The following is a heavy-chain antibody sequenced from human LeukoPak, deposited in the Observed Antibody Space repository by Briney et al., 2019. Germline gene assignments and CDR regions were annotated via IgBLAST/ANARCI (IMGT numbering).Heavy chain of an antibody. CDR3: ARYFPRFGESFDY. Sequence: SETLSLTCTVSGVSISSDDYYWSWVRQPPGKGLEWIGYIYYNGNTYSNPSLKSRVTLSVDASKNQFSLRLTSVTAADTAVYYCARYFPRFGESFDYWGQGTLVTVSS. V-gene: IGHV4-30-4*08. J-gene: IGHJ4*02. D-gene: IGHD3-10*01. CDR1: GVSISSDDYY. CDR2: IYYNGNT.